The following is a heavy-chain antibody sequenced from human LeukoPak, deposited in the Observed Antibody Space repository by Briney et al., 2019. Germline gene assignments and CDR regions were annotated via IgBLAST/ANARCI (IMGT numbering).Heavy chain of an antibody. Sequence: SVKVSCKASGGTFSSYAISWVPQAPGQGLGWMARIIPILGIANYAQKFQGRVTITADKSTSTAYMELSSLRSEDTAVYYCARDPAYYGSGSYLLSMLRVQMVSYGMDVWGQGTTVTVSS. CDR3: ARDPAYYGSGSYLLSMLRVQMVSYGMDV. J-gene: IGHJ6*02. CDR2: IIPILGIA. CDR1: GGTFSSYA. V-gene: IGHV1-69*04. D-gene: IGHD3-10*01.